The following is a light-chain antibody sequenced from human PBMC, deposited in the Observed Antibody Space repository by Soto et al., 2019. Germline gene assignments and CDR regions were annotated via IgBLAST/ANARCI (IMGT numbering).Light chain of an antibody. J-gene: IGKJ5*01. V-gene: IGKV3-11*01. Sequence: EIVLTQSPDTLSLPPGEGASLSCRASQSVHTFLAWYQQKPGQAPRLLIYGASTRATGVPARFSGSGSGTDFTLTISSLEPEDFAVYYCQQYYNWPRTFGQGTRLEIK. CDR3: QQYYNWPRT. CDR2: GAS. CDR1: QSVHTF.